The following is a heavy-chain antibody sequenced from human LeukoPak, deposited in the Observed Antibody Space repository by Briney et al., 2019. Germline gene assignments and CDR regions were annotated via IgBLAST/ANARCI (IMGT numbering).Heavy chain of an antibody. Sequence: ASVTVSFTASGYTFTNNYLHWVRQAPGQGLEWMGMIYPRDGSTSYAQNFQGRVTVTRDTSTTTVHMELRGLRSEDTAVYYCARDQEGFDYWGQGTVVTVSS. CDR1: GYTFTNNY. CDR2: IYPRDGST. V-gene: IGHV1-46*01. J-gene: IGHJ4*02. CDR3: ARDQEGFDY.